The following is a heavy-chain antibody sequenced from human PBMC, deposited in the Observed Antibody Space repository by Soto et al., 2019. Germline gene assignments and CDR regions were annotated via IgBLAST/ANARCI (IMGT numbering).Heavy chain of an antibody. V-gene: IGHV1-58*01. D-gene: IGHD3-3*01. CDR2: IVVGSGNT. CDR3: AAAPERTYYDDAFDI. Sequence: QMQLVQSGPEVKKPGTSVKVSCKASGFTFTSSAVQWVRQARGQRLEWIGWIVVGSGNTNYAQKFQERVTITRDMSTSTAYMELSSLRAEDTAVYYCAAAPERTYYDDAFDIWGQGTMFTVSS. J-gene: IGHJ3*02. CDR1: GFTFTSSA.